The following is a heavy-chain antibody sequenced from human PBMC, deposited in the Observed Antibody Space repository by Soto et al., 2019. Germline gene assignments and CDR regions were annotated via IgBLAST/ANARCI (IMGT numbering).Heavy chain of an antibody. CDR3: ARRGYSYGPYYYGMDV. V-gene: IGHV4-39*01. Sequence: QLQLQESGPGLVKPSETLSLTCTVSGGSISSSSYYWGWIRQPPGKGLEWIGSIYYSGSTYYNPSLKRRVTISVDTSKTQFSLKLSSVTAADTAVYYCARRGYSYGPYYYGMDVWGQGTTVTVSS. CDR1: GGSISSSSYY. D-gene: IGHD5-18*01. CDR2: IYYSGST. J-gene: IGHJ6*02.